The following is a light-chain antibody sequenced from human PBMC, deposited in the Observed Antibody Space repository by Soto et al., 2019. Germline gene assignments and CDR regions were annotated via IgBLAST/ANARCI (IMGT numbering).Light chain of an antibody. CDR3: SSYTSSSTLYV. V-gene: IGLV2-14*01. CDR2: EVS. Sequence: QSVLTQPASLSGSPGQSITISCTGTSSDVGGYNYVSWYQQHPGKAPKLMIYEVSNRPPGVSNRFSGSKSGNTASLTISGLQAEDEADYYCSSYTSSSTLYVFGTGTKVTVL. J-gene: IGLJ1*01. CDR1: SSDVGGYNY.